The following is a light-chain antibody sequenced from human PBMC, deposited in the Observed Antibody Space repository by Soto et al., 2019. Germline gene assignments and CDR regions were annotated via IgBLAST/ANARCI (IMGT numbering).Light chain of an antibody. CDR1: QSVDNY. Sequence: PGERATLSCRASQSVDNYLDWYQQKPGQAPRLLIYESSNRATGIPARFSGSGSGTDFSLTISSLEPEDFAVYYCQQRSTWPQTFGQGTKV. CDR2: ESS. V-gene: IGKV3-11*01. J-gene: IGKJ1*01. CDR3: QQRSTWPQT.